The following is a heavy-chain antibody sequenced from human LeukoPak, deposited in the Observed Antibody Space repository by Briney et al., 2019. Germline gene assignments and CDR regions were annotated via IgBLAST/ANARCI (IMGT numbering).Heavy chain of an antibody. V-gene: IGHV4-39*01. CDR1: GGSISSSSYY. D-gene: IGHD1-26*01. CDR2: IYYSGST. J-gene: IGHJ4*02. Sequence: SETLSLTCTVSGGSISSSSYYWGWIRQPPGKGLEWIGSIYYSGSTYYNPSLKSRVTISVDTSKNQFSLKLSSVTAADTAVYYCARVYSGSYWVVDYWGQGTLVTVSS. CDR3: ARVYSGSYWVVDY.